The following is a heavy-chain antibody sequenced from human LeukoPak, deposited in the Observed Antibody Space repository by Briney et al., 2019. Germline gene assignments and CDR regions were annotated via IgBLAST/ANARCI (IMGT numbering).Heavy chain of an antibody. Sequence: PGGSLRLSCAASGFTFSSYWMHWVRQAPGKGLVWASRIHSDGSSTTYADSVKGRFTISRDNAKNTLYLQMNSLRAEDTAVYYCARADYGDSYCDYWGQGTLVTVSS. V-gene: IGHV3-74*01. CDR1: GFTFSSYW. CDR2: IHSDGSST. CDR3: ARADYGDSYCDY. J-gene: IGHJ4*02. D-gene: IGHD4-17*01.